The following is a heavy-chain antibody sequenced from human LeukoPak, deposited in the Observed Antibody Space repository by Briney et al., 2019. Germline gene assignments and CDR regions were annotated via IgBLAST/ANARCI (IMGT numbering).Heavy chain of an antibody. CDR2: TYYRSKWYN. CDR3: ARGQYSAHDY. V-gene: IGHV6-1*01. J-gene: IGHJ4*02. Sequence: SQTLSLTCAISGDSVSRNSVAWNWIRQSPSRGLEWLGRTYYRSKWYNDYAVSVRSRISINPDTSKNQFSLQLNSVTPEDTAVYYCARGQYSAHDYWGQGTLVTVSS. D-gene: IGHD4-11*01. CDR1: GDSVSRNSVA.